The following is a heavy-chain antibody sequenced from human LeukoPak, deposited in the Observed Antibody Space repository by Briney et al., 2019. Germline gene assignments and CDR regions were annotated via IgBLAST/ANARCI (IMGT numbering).Heavy chain of an antibody. CDR2: INTNTGNP. CDR1: GYTFTGYY. J-gene: IGHJ5*02. D-gene: IGHD6-13*01. Sequence: ASVKVSCKASGYTFTGYYMHWVRQAPGQGLEWMGWINTNTGNPTYAQGFTGRFVFSLDTSVSTAYLQISSLKAEDTAVYYCARDLYSSSWYDWFDPWGQGTLVTVSS. V-gene: IGHV7-4-1*02. CDR3: ARDLYSSSWYDWFDP.